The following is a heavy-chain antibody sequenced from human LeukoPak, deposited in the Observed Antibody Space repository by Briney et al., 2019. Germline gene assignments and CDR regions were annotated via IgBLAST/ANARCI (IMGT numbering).Heavy chain of an antibody. Sequence: GGSLRLSCAASGFTFSIHGMNWVRQAPGKGLEWVSGISPSGDTTYYADSVKGRFTVSRDNSKNTLYLQMNSLRAEDTAIYYCAKHYYYDSSGYSHYWGQGTLVTVSS. D-gene: IGHD3-22*01. CDR2: ISPSGDTT. CDR1: GFTFSIHG. CDR3: AKHYYYDSSGYSHY. J-gene: IGHJ4*02. V-gene: IGHV3-23*01.